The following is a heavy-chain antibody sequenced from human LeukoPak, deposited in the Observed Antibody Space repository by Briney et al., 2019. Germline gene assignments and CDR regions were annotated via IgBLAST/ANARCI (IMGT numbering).Heavy chain of an antibody. CDR2: INHGGST. D-gene: IGHD2-15*01. J-gene: IGHJ4*02. CDR1: GGSFSGYY. CDR3: ARGYCSGGSCYLGSPLDY. Sequence: SETLSLTCAVYGGSFSGYYWSWIRQPPGKGLEWIGEINHGGSTNYNPSLKSRVTISVDTSKNQFSLKLSSVTAADTAVYYRARGYCSGGSCYLGSPLDYWGQGTLVTVSS. V-gene: IGHV4-34*01.